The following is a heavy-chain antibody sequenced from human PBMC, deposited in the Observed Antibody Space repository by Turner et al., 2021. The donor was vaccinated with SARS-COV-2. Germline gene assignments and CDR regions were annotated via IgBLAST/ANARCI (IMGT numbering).Heavy chain of an antibody. CDR3: ARDEGEIAAASIVYYYGMDV. Sequence: QVQLVQSGAEVKKPGSSVKVSCKASGGTFRSYTISWVRQAPGQGLGWRGRIIPILGIAKYAQKFQSRVTITADKSTSTAYMELSSLRSEDTAVYYCARDEGEIAAASIVYYYGMDVWGQGTTVTVSS. CDR1: GGTFRSYT. CDR2: IIPILGIA. V-gene: IGHV1-69*08. D-gene: IGHD6-13*01. J-gene: IGHJ6*02.